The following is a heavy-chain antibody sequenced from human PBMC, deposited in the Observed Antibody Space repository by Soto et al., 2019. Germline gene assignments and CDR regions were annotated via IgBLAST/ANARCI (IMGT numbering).Heavy chain of an antibody. D-gene: IGHD3-9*01. Sequence: PGESLKISCKGSGYSFTSYWIGWVRQMPGKGLEWMGIIYPGDSDTRYSPSFQGQVTISADKSISTAYLQWSSLKASDTAMYYCARHEAPYYDILTGYAGSNWFDPWGQGTLVTVSS. CDR1: GYSFTSYW. CDR2: IYPGDSDT. CDR3: ARHEAPYYDILTGYAGSNWFDP. J-gene: IGHJ5*02. V-gene: IGHV5-51*01.